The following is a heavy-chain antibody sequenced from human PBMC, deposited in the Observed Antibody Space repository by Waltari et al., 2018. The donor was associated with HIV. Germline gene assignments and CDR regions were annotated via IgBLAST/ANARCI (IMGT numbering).Heavy chain of an antibody. Sequence: EVQLLESGGGLVQPGGSLRLSCAASGFTFSSYAMSWVRQAPGKGLEWVSAISGSGGSTYYADSVKGRFTISRDNSKNTLYLQMNSLRAEDTAVYYCAKLMGGYCSGGSCYPDYWGQGTLVTVSS. CDR2: ISGSGGST. D-gene: IGHD2-15*01. V-gene: IGHV3-23*01. CDR1: GFTFSSYA. J-gene: IGHJ4*02. CDR3: AKLMGGYCSGGSCYPDY.